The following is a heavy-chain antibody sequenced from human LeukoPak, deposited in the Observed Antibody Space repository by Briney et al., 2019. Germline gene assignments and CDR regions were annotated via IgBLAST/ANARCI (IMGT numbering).Heavy chain of an antibody. V-gene: IGHV3-20*04. J-gene: IGHJ3*02. CDR2: INWNGATK. CDR1: GFTFDDYG. D-gene: IGHD6-19*01. CDR3: ARGASVVAGSDNAFDI. Sequence: PGGSLRLSCAASGFTFDDYGMSWVRQAPGKGLEWVSGINWNGATKGYADSVKGRFTISRDNARKSLYLQMNSLRADDTAVYYCARGASVVAGSDNAFDIWGQGTMVTVSS.